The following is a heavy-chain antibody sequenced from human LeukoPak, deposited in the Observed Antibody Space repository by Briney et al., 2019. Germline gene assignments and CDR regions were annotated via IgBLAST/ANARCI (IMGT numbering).Heavy chain of an antibody. CDR1: GGSISSSNW. D-gene: IGHD6-19*01. J-gene: IGHJ4*02. Sequence: SGTLSLTCAVSGGSISSSNWWSWVRQPPGKGLEWIGEIYHSGSTNYNPSLKSRVTISVDTSKNQFSLKLSSVTAADTAVYYCARHGSSGCIDYWGQGTLVTVSS. CDR3: ARHGSSGCIDY. CDR2: IYHSGST. V-gene: IGHV4-4*02.